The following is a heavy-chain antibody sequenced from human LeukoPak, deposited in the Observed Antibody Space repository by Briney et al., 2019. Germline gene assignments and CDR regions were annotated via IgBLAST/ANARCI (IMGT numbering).Heavy chain of an antibody. Sequence: GGSLRLSCEASGFTFISYRLNWVGQAPGKGRKSVSSIRRCNSYTYYADPVKRRFNISRENAKNSLYLQKNRLRAEDTAVYYCAIGRERGLSWGEGTLVTVSS. CDR3: AIGRERGLS. V-gene: IGHV3-21*01. CDR2: IRRCNSYT. J-gene: IGHJ4*02. CDR1: GFTFISYR. D-gene: IGHD3-16*01.